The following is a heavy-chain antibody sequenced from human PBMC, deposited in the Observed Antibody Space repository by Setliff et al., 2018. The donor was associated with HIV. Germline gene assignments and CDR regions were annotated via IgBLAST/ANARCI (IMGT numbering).Heavy chain of an antibody. D-gene: IGHD3-16*02. CDR1: GGSISSSNW. CDR2: IYHSGST. V-gene: IGHV4-4*02. J-gene: IGHJ4*02. Sequence: PSETLSLTCAVSGGSISSSNWWSWVRQPPGKGLEWIGEIYHSGSTNYNPSLKSRVTISVDTSKNQFSLKLSSVTAADTAVYYCARDYYDYVWGSYRLFDYWGQGTLVTVSS. CDR3: ARDYYDYVWGSYRLFDY.